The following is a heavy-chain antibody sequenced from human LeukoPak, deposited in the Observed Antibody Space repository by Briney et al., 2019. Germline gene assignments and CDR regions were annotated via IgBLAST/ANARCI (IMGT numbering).Heavy chain of an antibody. V-gene: IGHV3-7*01. CDR1: GFTFSIYW. Sequence: GGSLRLSCVASGFTFSIYWMSWVRQTPGKGLECVANIKQDGSEKYYVDSVKGRFTISRDNAKNSLYLQMNSLRAEDTAVYYCARDQYDYFDYWGQGTLVTVSS. J-gene: IGHJ4*02. D-gene: IGHD2/OR15-2a*01. CDR3: ARDQYDYFDY. CDR2: IKQDGSEK.